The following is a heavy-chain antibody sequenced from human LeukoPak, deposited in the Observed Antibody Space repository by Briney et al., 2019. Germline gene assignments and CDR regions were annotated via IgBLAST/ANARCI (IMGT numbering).Heavy chain of an antibody. CDR1: GFTFDDYA. CDR2: ISWNSGSI. D-gene: IGHD6-13*01. V-gene: IGHV3-9*01. CDR3: AKDISAHIVAAGTSFDY. Sequence: GRSLRLSCAASGFTFDDYAMHWVRQAPGKGLEWVSGISWNSGSIGYADSVKGRFTISRDNAKNSLYLQMNSLRAEDTALYYCAKDISAHIVAAGTSFDYWGQGTLVTVSS. J-gene: IGHJ4*02.